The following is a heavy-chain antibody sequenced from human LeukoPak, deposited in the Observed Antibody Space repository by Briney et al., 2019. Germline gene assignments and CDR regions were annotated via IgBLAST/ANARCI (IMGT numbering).Heavy chain of an antibody. Sequence: SETLSLTCTVSGGSISSYYWSWIRQPPGKGLEWIGYIYYSGSTNYNPSLKSRVTISVDTSKNQFSLKLSSVTAADTAVYYCARVAYSSSHLDYWGQGTLVTVSS. CDR3: ARVAYSSSHLDY. CDR2: IYYSGST. CDR1: GGSISSYY. V-gene: IGHV4-59*01. J-gene: IGHJ4*02. D-gene: IGHD6-6*01.